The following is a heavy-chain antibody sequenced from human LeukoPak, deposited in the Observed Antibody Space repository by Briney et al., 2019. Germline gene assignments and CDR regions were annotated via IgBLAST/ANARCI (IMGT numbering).Heavy chain of an antibody. CDR2: IQNDASTE. J-gene: IGHJ4*02. D-gene: IGHD2-21*01. V-gene: IGHV3-33*05. CDR1: GFIFSHYG. Sequence: HPGGSLRLSCAASGFIFSHYGMHWVRQAPGKGLEWVAVIQNDASTENFADSVKGRFTISRDNSKNTVFLQMNSLRVEDTAVYYCAGELSQIVWGGLDYGGQGTLVSVSS. CDR3: AGELSQIVWGGLDY.